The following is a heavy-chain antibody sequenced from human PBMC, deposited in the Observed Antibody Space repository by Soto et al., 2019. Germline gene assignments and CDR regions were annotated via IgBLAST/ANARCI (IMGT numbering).Heavy chain of an antibody. CDR2: INHTGST. Sequence: SEILSLTCAVYGGSFSDYYWSWIRQPPGKGLEWIGEINHTGSTNYNPSLKSRVTISVDTSKNQISLKLSSVTAADTAVYYCERGSSSSWYGGPFDYWGQGTLVTVSS. J-gene: IGHJ4*02. V-gene: IGHV4-34*01. CDR1: GGSFSDYY. CDR3: ERGSSSSWYGGPFDY. D-gene: IGHD6-13*01.